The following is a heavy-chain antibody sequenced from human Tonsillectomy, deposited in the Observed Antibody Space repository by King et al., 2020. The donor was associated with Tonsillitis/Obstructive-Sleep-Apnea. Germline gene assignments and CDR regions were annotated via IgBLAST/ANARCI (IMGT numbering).Heavy chain of an antibody. CDR1: GFTFDDYA. Sequence: VQLVESGGGVVQPGGSLRLSCAASGFTFDDYAMHWVRHAPGKGLEWVSLISGDGGSTYYADSVKGRFTISRDNRKNSLFLQMNSLRTEDTALYYCAKDIKYCGGDCYTLGAFDIWGKGRMVTVSS. V-gene: IGHV3-43*02. CDR3: AKDIKYCGGDCYTLGAFDI. J-gene: IGHJ3*02. D-gene: IGHD2-21*01. CDR2: ISGDGGST.